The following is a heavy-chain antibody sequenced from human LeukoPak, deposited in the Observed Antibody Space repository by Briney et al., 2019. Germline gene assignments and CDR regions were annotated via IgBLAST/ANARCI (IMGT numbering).Heavy chain of an antibody. CDR3: ARESSYNWNLFDY. J-gene: IGHJ4*02. CDR2: IYTSGST. CDR1: GGSISSGSYY. Sequence: SETPSLTCTVSGGSISSGSYYWSWIRQPAGKGLEWIGRIYTSGSTNYNPSLKSRVTISVDTSKNQFSLKLSSVTAADTAVYYCARESSYNWNLFDYWGQGTLVTVSS. V-gene: IGHV4-61*02. D-gene: IGHD1-20*01.